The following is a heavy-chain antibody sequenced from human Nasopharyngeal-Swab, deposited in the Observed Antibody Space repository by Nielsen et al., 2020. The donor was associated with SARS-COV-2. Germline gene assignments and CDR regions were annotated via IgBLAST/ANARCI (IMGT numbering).Heavy chain of an antibody. D-gene: IGHD4-17*01. Sequence: WIRQPPGKGLEWVAVISYDGSNKYYADSVKGRFTISRDNSQNTLYLQMPSLRAEDTAVYYCAKAGGTVTTRGIDYWGQGTLVTVSS. J-gene: IGHJ4*02. CDR2: ISYDGSNK. CDR3: AKAGGTVTTRGIDY. V-gene: IGHV3-30*18.